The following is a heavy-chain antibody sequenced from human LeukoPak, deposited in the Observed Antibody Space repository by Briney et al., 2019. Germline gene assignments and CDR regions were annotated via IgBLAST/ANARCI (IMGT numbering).Heavy chain of an antibody. D-gene: IGHD3-3*01. CDR1: GLTFSSLA. V-gene: IGHV3-30*04. CDR3: ARDGGGSGYRSNWFDP. J-gene: IGHJ5*02. CDR2: ISYDGTYA. Sequence: GGSLRLSCAASGLTFSSLAMDWVRQAPGKGLEWVGDISYDGTYASYAASVRGRFTISRDNSKNTLYLQMNSLRSEDTAVYYCARDGGGSGYRSNWFDPWGQGTLVTVSS.